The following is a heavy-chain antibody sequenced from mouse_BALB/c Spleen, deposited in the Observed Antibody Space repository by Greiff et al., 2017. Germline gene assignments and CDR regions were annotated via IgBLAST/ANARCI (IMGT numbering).Heavy chain of an antibody. CDR1: GFTIKDTY. CDR3: ASGDYDGVFAY. V-gene: IGHV14-3*02. CDR2: IDPANGNT. D-gene: IGHD2-4*01. Sequence: VQLKQSGAELVKPGASVKLSCTASGFTIKDTYMHWVKQRPEQGLEWIGRIDPANGNTKYDPKFQGKATITADTSSNTAYLQLSSLTSEDTAVYYCASGDYDGVFAYWGQGTLVTVSA. J-gene: IGHJ3*01.